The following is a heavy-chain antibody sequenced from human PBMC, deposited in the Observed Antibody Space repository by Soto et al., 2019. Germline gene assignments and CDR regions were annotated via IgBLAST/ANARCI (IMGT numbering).Heavy chain of an antibody. CDR2: IYYSGST. V-gene: IGHV4-39*01. D-gene: IGHD2-8*01. CDR1: GGSISSSSYY. CDR3: AVLMVYVNNAFDI. J-gene: IGHJ3*02. Sequence: QLQLQESGPGLVKPSETLSLTCTVSGGSISSSSYYWGWIRQPPGKGLEWIGSIYYSGSTYYNPSLKSRVTISVDTSKNQFSLKLSSVTAADMAVYYCAVLMVYVNNAFDIWGQGTMVTVSS.